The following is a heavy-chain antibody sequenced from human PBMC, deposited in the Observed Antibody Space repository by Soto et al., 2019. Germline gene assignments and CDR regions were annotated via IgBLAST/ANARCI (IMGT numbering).Heavy chain of an antibody. CDR3: VREGGDNGFDP. CDR1: GGSISSGDYY. D-gene: IGHD3-16*01. V-gene: IGHV4-30-4*01. Sequence: TLSLTCTVSGGSISSGDYYWSWIRQPPGKGLEWIGYIYYSGSTFYNPSLKNRVTISLDTSKIQFSLKLSSVTAADTAVYYCVREGGDNGFDPWGQGTLVTVSS. CDR2: IYYSGST. J-gene: IGHJ5*02.